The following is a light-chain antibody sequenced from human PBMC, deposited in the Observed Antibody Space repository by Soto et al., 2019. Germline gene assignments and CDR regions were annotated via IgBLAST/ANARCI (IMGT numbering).Light chain of an antibody. CDR2: GAF. Sequence: EIVMTQSPATLSVSPGERATLSCRASQSVSYNLAWYQQKPGQGPRLLIYGAFTRATGIPARFSGSGSGTEFTLTISTLQSADFAVYYCQQYKNWPPRTFGGGTKVEIK. CDR1: QSVSYN. CDR3: QQYKNWPPRT. J-gene: IGKJ4*01. V-gene: IGKV3-15*01.